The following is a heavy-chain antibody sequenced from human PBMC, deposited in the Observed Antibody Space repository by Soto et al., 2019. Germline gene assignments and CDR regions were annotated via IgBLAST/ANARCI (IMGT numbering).Heavy chain of an antibody. CDR3: AKGNYFDWLGGFDY. V-gene: IGHV3-30*18. Sequence: QVQLVESGGGVVQPGRSLRLSCAASGFTFSSYGMHWVRQAPGKGPEWVAVISYDGSNKYYADSVKGRFTISRDNSKNTLYLQMNSLRAEDTAVYYCAKGNYFDWLGGFDYWGQGTLVTVSS. D-gene: IGHD3-9*01. J-gene: IGHJ4*02. CDR1: GFTFSSYG. CDR2: ISYDGSNK.